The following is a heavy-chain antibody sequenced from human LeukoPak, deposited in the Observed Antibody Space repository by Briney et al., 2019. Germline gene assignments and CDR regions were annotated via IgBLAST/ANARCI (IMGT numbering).Heavy chain of an antibody. V-gene: IGHV6-1*01. CDR2: TYYRSKWYN. CDR1: GDSVSSNSAA. J-gene: IGHJ4*02. Sequence: SQTLSLTCAISGDSVSSNSAAWNWIRQSPSRGLEWLGRTYYRSKWYNDYAVSVESRITINPDTSKNQFSLQLNSVTPEDTAVYYCARGLLWFGERTTHVDYWGQGTLVTVSS. D-gene: IGHD3-10*01. CDR3: ARGLLWFGERTTHVDY.